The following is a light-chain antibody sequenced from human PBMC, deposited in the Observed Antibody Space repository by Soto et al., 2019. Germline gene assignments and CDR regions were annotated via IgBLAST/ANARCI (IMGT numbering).Light chain of an antibody. CDR1: QGLNSN. CDR3: PQSSNYFT. Sequence: AIQLTQSPSSLSASVGDRVTITCRASQGLNSNLAWYQQKPGKAPKLLMYAASTLQKGVPSRFSGNGSGTDFTLTISSLQPEDFATSYCPQSSNYFTFGHGTKVDI. V-gene: IGKV1D-13*01. CDR2: AAS. J-gene: IGKJ3*01.